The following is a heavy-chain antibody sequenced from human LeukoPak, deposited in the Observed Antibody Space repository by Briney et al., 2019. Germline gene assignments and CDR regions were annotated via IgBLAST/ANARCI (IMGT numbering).Heavy chain of an antibody. V-gene: IGHV3-30*19. CDR3: ARAFSGSYVFPYYFDY. CDR2: ISYDGSNK. CDR1: GFTFSSYG. J-gene: IGHJ4*02. D-gene: IGHD1-26*01. Sequence: PGGSLRPSCAASGFTFSSYGMHWVRQAPGKGLEWVAVISYDGSNKYYADSVKGRFTISRDNSKNTLYLQMNSLRAEDTAVYYGARAFSGSYVFPYYFDYWGQGTLVTVSS.